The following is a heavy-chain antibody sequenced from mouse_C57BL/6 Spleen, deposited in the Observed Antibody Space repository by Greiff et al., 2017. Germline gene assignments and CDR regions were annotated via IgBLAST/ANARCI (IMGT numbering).Heavy chain of an antibody. CDR2: INPSSGYT. Sequence: QVQLQQSGAELAKPGASVKLSCKASGYPFTSYWMHWVKQRPGQGLEWIGYINPSSGYTKYNQKFKDKATLTADKSSSTAYMQLSSLTYEDSAVYYCARSLITTGVAIDYWGQGTTLTVSS. V-gene: IGHV1-7*01. D-gene: IGHD1-1*01. J-gene: IGHJ2*01. CDR1: GYPFTSYW. CDR3: ARSLITTGVAIDY.